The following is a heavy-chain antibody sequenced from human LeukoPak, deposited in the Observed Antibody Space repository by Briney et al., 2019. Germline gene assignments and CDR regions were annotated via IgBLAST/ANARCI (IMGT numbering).Heavy chain of an antibody. J-gene: IGHJ5*02. CDR1: GYSFTSYS. Sequence: PGESLKISCTASGYSFTSYSIGWVRQMPGKGGEWMGIIYPSDSDARYCPSFQGQVTISVDKSINTAYLQWNSLKASDTAIYYCTRRTRLTFLGGDRSWFDPWGQGTLVTVSS. CDR2: IYPSDSDA. D-gene: IGHD2/OR15-2a*01. CDR3: TRRTRLTFLGGDRSWFDP. V-gene: IGHV5-51*01.